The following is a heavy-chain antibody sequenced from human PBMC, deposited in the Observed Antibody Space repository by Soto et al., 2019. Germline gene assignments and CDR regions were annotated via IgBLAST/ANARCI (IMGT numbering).Heavy chain of an antibody. Sequence: SLRLSCSASGFTLSSYTMSWVRLTPGKGLQWVSTIFTGGTSTVYADPVRGRFSISRDDSKNTLYLQMDNLRVDDTALYFCAKDRHPDGIWTFDYWGRGTLVTVSS. J-gene: IGHJ4*02. CDR1: GFTLSSYT. V-gene: IGHV3-23*01. CDR2: IFTGGTST. D-gene: IGHD3-9*01. CDR3: AKDRHPDGIWTFDY.